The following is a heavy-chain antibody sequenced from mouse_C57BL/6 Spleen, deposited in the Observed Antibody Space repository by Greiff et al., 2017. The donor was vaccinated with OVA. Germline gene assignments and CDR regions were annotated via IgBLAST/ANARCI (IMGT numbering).Heavy chain of an antibody. J-gene: IGHJ3*01. CDR2: INPNYGTT. D-gene: IGHD3-2*02. Sequence: EVKLMESGPELVKPGASVKISCKASGYSFTDYNMNWVKQSNGKSLEWIGVINPNYGTTSYNQKFKGKATLTVDQSSSTAYMQLNSLTSEDSAVYYCARGGAAQAPFAYWGQGTLVTVSA. CDR1: GYSFTDYN. CDR3: ARGGAAQAPFAY. V-gene: IGHV1-39*01.